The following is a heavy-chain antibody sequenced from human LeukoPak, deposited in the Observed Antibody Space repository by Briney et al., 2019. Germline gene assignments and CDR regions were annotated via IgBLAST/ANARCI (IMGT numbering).Heavy chain of an antibody. D-gene: IGHD3-3*01. V-gene: IGHV3-15*01. Sequence: GGSLRLSRAASGFTFSNAWMSWVRQAPGKGLEWVGRIKSKTDGGTTDYAAPVKGRFTISRDDSKNTLYLQMNSLKTEDTAVYYCTTDPPITIFGVVTRPFDYWGQGTLVTVSS. J-gene: IGHJ4*02. CDR3: TTDPPITIFGVVTRPFDY. CDR1: GFTFSNAW. CDR2: IKSKTDGGTT.